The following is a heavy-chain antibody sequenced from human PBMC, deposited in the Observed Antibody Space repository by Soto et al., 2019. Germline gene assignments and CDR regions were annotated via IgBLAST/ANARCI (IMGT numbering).Heavy chain of an antibody. CDR2: IFFTGAT. D-gene: IGHD3-10*01. V-gene: IGHV4-61*01. CDR1: GDCVTFDHSY. CDR3: ARARADSAGSILGRRLDV. J-gene: IGHJ6*02. Sequence: SETLSLPCIVSGDCVTFDHSYWSWIRQPPGKGLEWIGHIFFTGATTSSPSLKSRVPMSIDSSKTQFSLNLTSVTAADSAIYYRARARADSAGSILGRRLDVWGQGTTVIASS.